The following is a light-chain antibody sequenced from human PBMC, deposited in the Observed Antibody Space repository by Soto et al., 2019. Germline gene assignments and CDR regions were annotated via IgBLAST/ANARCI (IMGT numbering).Light chain of an antibody. V-gene: IGLV2-14*01. CDR1: SSDIGAYNY. CDR2: DVT. CDR3: ASYTDYSHLVI. J-gene: IGLJ2*01. Sequence: QSVLTQPASVSGSPGQSIAISCTGSSSDIGAYNYVSWYQHHPGKAPKLIIYDVTSRPSGVSSRFSGAKSGNAASLIISGLQPEDEAGYFCASYTDYSHLVIFGGGTKLTVL.